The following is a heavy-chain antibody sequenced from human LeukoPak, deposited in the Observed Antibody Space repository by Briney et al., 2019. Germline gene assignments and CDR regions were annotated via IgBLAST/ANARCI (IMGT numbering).Heavy chain of an antibody. CDR1: GYSFTSYW. J-gene: IGHJ6*04. D-gene: IGHD5-12*01. V-gene: IGHV5-10-1*01. Sequence: GESLKISCKGSGYSFTSYWISWVRQMPGKGLEWMGRIDPSDSYTNYSPSFQGHVTISADKSIGTAYLQWSSLKASDTAMYYCGRHPSDIVATLEGIINYYYYGMDVWGKGTTVTVSS. CDR3: GRHPSDIVATLEGIINYYYYGMDV. CDR2: IDPSDSYT.